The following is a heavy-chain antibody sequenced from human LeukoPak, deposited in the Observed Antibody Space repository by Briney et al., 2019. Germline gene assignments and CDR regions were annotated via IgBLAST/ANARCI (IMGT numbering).Heavy chain of an antibody. CDR2: ISTGSSYI. CDR3: ARDLTYCGGDCYPREAFDI. Sequence: GGSLRLSXAASGFTFSTYSMNWVRQAPGKGLEWVSSISTGSSYIYYADSVKGRFTISRDNAKNSLYLQMNSLRAEDTAVYYCARDLTYCGGDCYPREAFDIWGQGTMVTVSS. D-gene: IGHD2-21*02. CDR1: GFTFSTYS. J-gene: IGHJ3*02. V-gene: IGHV3-21*01.